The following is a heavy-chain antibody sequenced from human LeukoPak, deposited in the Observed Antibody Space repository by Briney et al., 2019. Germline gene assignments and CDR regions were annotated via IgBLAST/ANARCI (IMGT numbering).Heavy chain of an antibody. CDR2: IYNTWST. CDR3: ARNITSVIPAGYFDY. D-gene: IGHD2-2*01. CDR1: GGSIGSGRYC. V-gene: IGHV4-39*01. Sequence: PSETLSLTCSVSGGSIGSGRYCWAWIRQPPGKGLEWIGSIYNTWSTSYNPSLKSRVTMSVDTSRNQFSLRLSSVTAADTAVYYCARNITSVIPAGYFDYWGQGALVTVSS. J-gene: IGHJ4*02.